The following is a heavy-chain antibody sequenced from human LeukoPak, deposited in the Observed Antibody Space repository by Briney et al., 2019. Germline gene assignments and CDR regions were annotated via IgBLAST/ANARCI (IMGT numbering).Heavy chain of an antibody. V-gene: IGHV1-46*01. CDR3: ARRGGSGKFFDY. Sequence: ASLKVSCKASGYTFTSYYMHWVRQAPGQGLEWMGIINPSGGSTSYAQKFQGRVTMTRDTSTSTVYMELSSLRSEDTAVYYCARRGGSGKFFDYWGQGTLVTVSS. J-gene: IGHJ4*02. D-gene: IGHD3-10*01. CDR1: GYTFTSYY. CDR2: INPSGGST.